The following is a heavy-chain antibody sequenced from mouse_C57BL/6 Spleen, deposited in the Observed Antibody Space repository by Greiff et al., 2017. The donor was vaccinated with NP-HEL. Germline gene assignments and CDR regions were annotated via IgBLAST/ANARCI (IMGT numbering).Heavy chain of an antibody. CDR2: ISSGSSTI. CDR3: ARALIFTPYAMDY. Sequence: EVMLVESGGGLVKPGGSLKLSCAASGFTFSDYGMHWVRQAPEKGLEWVAYISSGSSTIYYADTVKGRFTISRDNAKNTLFLQMTSLRSEDTAMYYCARALIFTPYAMDYWGQGTSVTVSS. V-gene: IGHV5-17*01. CDR1: GFTFSDYG. J-gene: IGHJ4*01.